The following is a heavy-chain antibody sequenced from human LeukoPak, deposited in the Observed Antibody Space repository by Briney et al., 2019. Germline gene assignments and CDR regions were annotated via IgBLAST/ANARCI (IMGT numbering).Heavy chain of an antibody. CDR1: GYVFSGYY. Sequence: ASVKVSXKASGYVFSGYYIHWVRQAPGQGLEWMGRINPNSGDTNYIQKFQGRVTMTRDTSISTAYMDLRSLKSDDTAVYYCARDRGSGGNHFDYWGQRTLVTVSS. V-gene: IGHV1-2*06. CDR2: INPNSGDT. J-gene: IGHJ4*02. CDR3: ARDRGSGGNHFDY. D-gene: IGHD3-16*01.